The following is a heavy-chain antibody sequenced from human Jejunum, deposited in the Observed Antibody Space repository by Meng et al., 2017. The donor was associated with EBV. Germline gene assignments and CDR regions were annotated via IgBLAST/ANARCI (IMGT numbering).Heavy chain of an antibody. CDR1: GYRFTTYF. CDR3: ARIRYGTGTDWFDP. J-gene: IGHJ5*02. D-gene: IGHD3-10*01. V-gene: IGHV1-2*06. CDR2: INCNNGDT. Sequence: QEQRVQSGTEVKNPGASVRVSCKASGYRFTTYFIHWVRQAPGQGLEWMGRINCNNGDTDYAQKFQDRVTMTRDTSITTAYMDLTGLTSNDTAFYYCARIRYGTGTDWFDPWGQGTLVTVSS.